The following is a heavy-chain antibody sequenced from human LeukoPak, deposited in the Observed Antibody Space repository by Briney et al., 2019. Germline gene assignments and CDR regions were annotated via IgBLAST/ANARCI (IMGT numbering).Heavy chain of an antibody. J-gene: IGHJ4*02. CDR1: GGSISSSSYY. V-gene: IGHV4-39*01. D-gene: IGHD3-22*01. Sequence: SETLSLTCTVSGGSISSSSYYWGWIRQPPGKGLEWIGSIYYSGTTYYNPSLKSRVTISVDTSKNQFSLKLSSVTAADTAVYYCALTSGYYYGFNYWSQGTQVTVSS. CDR3: ALTSGYYYGFNY. CDR2: IYYSGTT.